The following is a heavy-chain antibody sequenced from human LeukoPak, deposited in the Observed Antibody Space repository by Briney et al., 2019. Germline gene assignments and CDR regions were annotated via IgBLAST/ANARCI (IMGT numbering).Heavy chain of an antibody. Sequence: GASVKVTCKASGYTFTNYDINWVRQATGQGLAWMGWMNPNSGNTRYAQKFQGRVTMTRNTSISTAYMELSSLRSEDTAVYYCARGGVNYYGSGSYYNARFFNWFDPWGQGTLVTVSS. CDR3: ARGGVNYYGSGSYYNARFFNWFDP. J-gene: IGHJ5*02. CDR2: MNPNSGNT. V-gene: IGHV1-8*01. D-gene: IGHD3-10*01. CDR1: GYTFTNYD.